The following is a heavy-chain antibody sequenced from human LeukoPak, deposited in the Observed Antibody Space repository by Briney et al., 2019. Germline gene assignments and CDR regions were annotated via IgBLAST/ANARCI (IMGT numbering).Heavy chain of an antibody. CDR2: IYPGDSDT. V-gene: IGHV5-51*01. J-gene: IGHJ4*01. CDR1: GYKFSSYW. Sequence: GESLQISCKGSGYKFSSYWIGWVRQMPGKGLEWMGIIYPGDSDTRYSPSFQGQVTISADKSISTAYLQWSSLKASDTAIFYCARWGSSGAYYFDYWGHGTLVTVSS. CDR3: ARWGSSGAYYFDY. D-gene: IGHD3-22*01.